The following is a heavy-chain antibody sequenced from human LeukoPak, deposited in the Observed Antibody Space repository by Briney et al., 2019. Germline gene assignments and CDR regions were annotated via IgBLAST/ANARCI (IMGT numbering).Heavy chain of an antibody. CDR2: ISSSSSYI. CDR3: ARTAWGGVATDAFDI. J-gene: IGHJ3*02. CDR1: GFTFSSYS. V-gene: IGHV3-21*01. Sequence: PGGSLRLSCAASGFTFSSYSMNWVRQAPGKGLEWVSSISSSSSYIYYADSVKGRFTISRDNAKSSLYLQMNSLRAEDTAVYYCARTAWGGVATDAFDIWGQGTMVTVSS. D-gene: IGHD5-12*01.